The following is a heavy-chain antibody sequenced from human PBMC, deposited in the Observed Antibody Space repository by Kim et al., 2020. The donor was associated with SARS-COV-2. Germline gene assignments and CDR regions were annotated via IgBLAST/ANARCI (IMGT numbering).Heavy chain of an antibody. D-gene: IGHD5-12*01. CDR3: AMTFSGYQIDY. J-gene: IGHJ4*02. V-gene: IGHV1-2*04. Sequence: TNYAQKFQGWVTMTRDTSISTAYMELSRLRSDDTAVYYCAMTFSGYQIDYWGQGTLVTVSS. CDR2: T.